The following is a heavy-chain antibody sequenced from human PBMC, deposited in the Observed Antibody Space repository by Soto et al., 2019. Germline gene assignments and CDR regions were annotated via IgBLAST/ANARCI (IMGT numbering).Heavy chain of an antibody. CDR2: IIPIFDTA. CDR3: ARNGTLTGSPYGMDV. Sequence: QVQSVQSGAALRKPGSSVKVSCKASGDTFSDSTINWVRQAPGQRLEWMGGIIPIFDTANYAEKFQGRVPITADGSTSTSFMAVSSPRSEETAVYYCARNGTLTGSPYGMDVWGQGNRVNVAS. CDR1: GDTFSDST. D-gene: IGHD1-1*01. J-gene: IGHJ6*02. V-gene: IGHV1-69*01.